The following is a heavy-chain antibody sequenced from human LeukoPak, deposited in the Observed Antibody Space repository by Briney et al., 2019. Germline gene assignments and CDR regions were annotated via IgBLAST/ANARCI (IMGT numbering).Heavy chain of an antibody. CDR1: GFTFNHYW. V-gene: IGHV3-49*04. J-gene: IGHJ4*02. CDR3: TRWVVNSNLDY. D-gene: IGHD5-18*01. Sequence: GGSLRLSCAASGFTFNHYWMTWVRQAPGKGLEWVSFIRPGETTEYAASVKGRFTISRDDSKSIAYLQMNSLETDDTAVYYCTRWVVNSNLDYWGQGTLVTVSS. CDR2: IRPGETT.